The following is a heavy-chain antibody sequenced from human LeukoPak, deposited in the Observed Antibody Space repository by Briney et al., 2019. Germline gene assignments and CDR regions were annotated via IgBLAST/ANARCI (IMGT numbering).Heavy chain of an antibody. CDR3: GRKYAVDI. CDR1: GGSIRSYY. V-gene: IGHV4-59*01. CDR2: IYYSGST. Sequence: SGALSLTCTVAGGSIRSYYWNWIRQPPGKGLEWIGYIYYSGSTNYNPSLKSRVTISLEASKNQFSLNLSSVTAADTAVYYCGRKYAVDIWGQGTMVTVS. J-gene: IGHJ3*02.